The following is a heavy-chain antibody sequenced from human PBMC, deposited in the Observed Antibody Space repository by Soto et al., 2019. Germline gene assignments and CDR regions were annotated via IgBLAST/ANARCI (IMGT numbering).Heavy chain of an antibody. Sequence: SETLSLTCTVSGGSISSSSYYWGWIRQPPGKGLEWIGSIYYSGSTYYNPSLKSRVTISVDTSKNQFSLKLSSVTAADTAVYYCARKIQEYSGYDYGVGFLDYWGQGTLVTVSS. D-gene: IGHD5-12*01. CDR2: IYYSGST. CDR1: GGSISSSSYY. V-gene: IGHV4-39*01. J-gene: IGHJ4*02. CDR3: ARKIQEYSGYDYGVGFLDY.